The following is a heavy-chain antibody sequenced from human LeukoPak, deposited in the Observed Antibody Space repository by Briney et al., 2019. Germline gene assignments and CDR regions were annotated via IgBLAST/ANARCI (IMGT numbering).Heavy chain of an antibody. Sequence: LETLSLTCTVSGYSISSGYYWGWIRPPPGKGLEWIGGIYHSGSTYYNPSLKSRVTISVDTSKNQFSLKLSSVTAADTAVYYCARGGSYDYRGQGTPVTVSS. D-gene: IGHD1-26*01. CDR2: IYHSGST. J-gene: IGHJ4*02. V-gene: IGHV4-38-2*02. CDR1: GYSISSGYY. CDR3: ARGGSYDY.